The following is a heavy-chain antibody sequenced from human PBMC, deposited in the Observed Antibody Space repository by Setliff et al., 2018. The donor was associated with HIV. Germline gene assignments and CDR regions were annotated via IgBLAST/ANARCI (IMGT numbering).Heavy chain of an antibody. CDR3: ARVRFSFNNVRCFDL. J-gene: IGHJ2*01. D-gene: IGHD1-20*01. CDR1: GGSISDFY. V-gene: IGHV4-4*07. Sequence: SETLSLTCSVSGGSISDFYWSWIRQPPGKGLEWVGHIYSTGDTNYNPSLKSRVTLSADTSKNQLSLSLTSVTAADTAVYYCARVRFSFNNVRCFDLWGPGTRVTVSS. CDR2: IYSTGDT.